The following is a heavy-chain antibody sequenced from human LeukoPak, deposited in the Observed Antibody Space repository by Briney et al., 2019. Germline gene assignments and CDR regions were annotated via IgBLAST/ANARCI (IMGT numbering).Heavy chain of an antibody. Sequence: PSETLSLTCTVSGGSISSYYWSWLRQPPGKGLEWIGYIYYSGSTNYNPSLKSRVTISVDTSKYQFSLKLSSVTAADTAVYYCARVDDSSGTLFDYWGQGTLVTVSS. CDR3: ARVDDSSGTLFDY. J-gene: IGHJ4*02. V-gene: IGHV4-59*01. CDR2: IYYSGST. CDR1: GGSISSYY. D-gene: IGHD3-22*01.